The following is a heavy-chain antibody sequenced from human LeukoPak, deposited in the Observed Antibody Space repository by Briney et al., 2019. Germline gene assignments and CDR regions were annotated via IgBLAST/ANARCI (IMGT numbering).Heavy chain of an antibody. D-gene: IGHD6-13*01. CDR2: IYYSGST. CDR1: GGSISSYY. J-gene: IGHJ3*02. Sequence: SETLSLTCTVSGGSISSYYWSWIRQPPGKGLECIGYIYYSGSTNYNPSLKSRVTISVDTSKNQFSLKLSSVTAADTAVYYCARDNLPAGINDAFDIWGQGTRVTVSS. CDR3: ARDNLPAGINDAFDI. V-gene: IGHV4-59*12.